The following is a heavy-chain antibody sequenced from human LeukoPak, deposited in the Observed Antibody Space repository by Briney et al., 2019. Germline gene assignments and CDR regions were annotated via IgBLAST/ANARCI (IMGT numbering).Heavy chain of an antibody. CDR1: GDSIHSSVYY. D-gene: IGHD4-11*01. CDR2: VYYTGST. V-gene: IGHV4-39*01. Sequence: SETLSLTXTVSGDSIHSSVYYWGWVRQPPGKGLEWIGNVYYTGSTFYNPSLESRVTISVDTSKNQFSLKLSSMTAADTAVYFCARHSGPVIPDGLDIWGPGTMVTVSS. CDR3: ARHSGPVIPDGLDI. J-gene: IGHJ3*02.